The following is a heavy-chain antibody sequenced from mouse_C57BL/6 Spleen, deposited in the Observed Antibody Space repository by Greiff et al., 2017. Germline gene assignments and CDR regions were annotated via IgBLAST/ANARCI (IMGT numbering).Heavy chain of an antibody. J-gene: IGHJ2*01. CDR2: INPGSGGT. CDR3: ARAAIYYGNDGRFDD. V-gene: IGHV1-54*01. CDR1: GYAFTNYL. D-gene: IGHD2-2*01. Sequence: QVQLMQSGAELVRPGTSVKVSCKASGYAFTNYLIEWVKQRHGQGLEWIGVINPGSGGTNYNEKFKGMATLTADKSVSAGYMQLSSLTSEDSAVYFCARAAIYYGNDGRFDDWGQGTTHTVTS.